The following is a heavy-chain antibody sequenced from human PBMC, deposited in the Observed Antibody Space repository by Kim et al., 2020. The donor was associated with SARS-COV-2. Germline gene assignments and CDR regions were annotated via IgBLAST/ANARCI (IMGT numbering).Heavy chain of an antibody. J-gene: IGHJ1*01. CDR2: ISWDGAST. CDR1: GFTFDDYT. D-gene: IGHD6-19*01. CDR3: AKEGLPVAGGEYFQH. Sequence: GGSLRLSCAASGFTFDDYTMHWVRQAPGKGLEWVSLISWDGASTYYADSVKGRFTISRDNSKNSLYLQMNSLKTEDTALYYCAKEGLPVAGGEYFQHWGQGTLVTVSS. V-gene: IGHV3-43*01.